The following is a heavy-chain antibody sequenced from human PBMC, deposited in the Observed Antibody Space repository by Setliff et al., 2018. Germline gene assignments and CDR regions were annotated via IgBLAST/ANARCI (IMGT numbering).Heavy chain of an antibody. V-gene: IGHV1-69*13. D-gene: IGHD6-19*01. J-gene: IGHJ6*03. CDR3: ARGPSGWSSATSRYYFYMDV. CDR1: GGTFNTYG. Sequence: SVKVSCKASGGTFNTYGITWVRQAPAQGLEWMGGIIPFRGTADYAQNFQGKVTITADGSTSTAYMELGSLRSEDTAVYYCARGPSGWSSATSRYYFYMDVWGRGTTVTVSS. CDR2: IIPFRGTA.